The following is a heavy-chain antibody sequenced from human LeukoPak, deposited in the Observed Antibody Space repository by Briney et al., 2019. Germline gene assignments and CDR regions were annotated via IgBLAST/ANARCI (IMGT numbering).Heavy chain of an antibody. CDR2: ISSSGSTI. D-gene: IGHD3-10*02. Sequence: GGSLRLSCAASGFTFSSYGMSWVRQAPGKGLEWVSYISSSGSTIYYADSVKGRFTISRDNAKNSLYLQMSSLRAEDTAVYYCAELGITMIGDVWGKGTTVTISS. J-gene: IGHJ6*04. V-gene: IGHV3-48*04. CDR1: GFTFSSYG. CDR3: AELGITMIGDV.